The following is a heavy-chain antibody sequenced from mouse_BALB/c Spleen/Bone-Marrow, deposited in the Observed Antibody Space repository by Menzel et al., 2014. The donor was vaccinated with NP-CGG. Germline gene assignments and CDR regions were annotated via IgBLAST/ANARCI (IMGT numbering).Heavy chain of an antibody. CDR2: IDPANGNT. CDR1: GFNIKDTY. J-gene: IGHJ1*01. CDR3: ATMITDWYFDV. V-gene: IGHV14-3*02. D-gene: IGHD2-4*01. Sequence: EVQLQQSGAELVRPGASVKLSCTASGFNIKDTYMHWAKQRPEQGLEWIGRIDPANGNTKYDPKSQGKATITADTSSNTAYLQLSSLTSEDTAVYYCATMITDWYFDVWGAGTTVTVSS.